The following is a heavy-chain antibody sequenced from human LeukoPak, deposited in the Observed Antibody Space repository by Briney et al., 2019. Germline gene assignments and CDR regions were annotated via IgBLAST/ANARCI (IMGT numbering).Heavy chain of an antibody. CDR2: IKLDGSEK. J-gene: IGHJ4*02. CDR1: GFTFGKYW. CDR3: ARDQYDTWSRRGNFDS. Sequence: PGGSLRLSCVAPGFTFGKYWMSWVRQAPGKGLEWVANIKLDGSEKNYVDSVKGRFTIFRDNTKNSLYLQMNSLRAEDTAVFYCARDQYDTWSRRGNFDSWGQGTLVIASS. D-gene: IGHD3-3*01. V-gene: IGHV3-7*03.